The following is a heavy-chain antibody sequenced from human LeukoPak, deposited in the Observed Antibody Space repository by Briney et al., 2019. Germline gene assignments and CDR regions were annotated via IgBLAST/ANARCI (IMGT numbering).Heavy chain of an antibody. Sequence: PSETLSLTSAVYGGSFRGYYWSWLRQPPGKGLEWIGEINHSGSTNYNPSLKSRDTISVDTSKNQFSLKLSSVTAADTAVYYCAGFGLGGALRVHSCDYWGQGTLVTVSS. D-gene: IGHD1-26*01. CDR2: INHSGST. CDR1: GGSFRGYY. CDR3: AGFGLGGALRVHSCDY. J-gene: IGHJ4*02. V-gene: IGHV4-34*01.